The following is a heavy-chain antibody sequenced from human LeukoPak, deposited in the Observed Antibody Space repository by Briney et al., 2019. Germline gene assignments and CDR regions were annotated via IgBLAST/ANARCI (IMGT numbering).Heavy chain of an antibody. Sequence: SETLSLTCAVSGGSISSGGYYWNWIRQPPGKGLEWIGYISYSGSTNYNPSLKSRVSISVDTSKNQISLKLSSVTAADTAVYYCARTSGTYPSDYWGQGTLVTVSS. D-gene: IGHD1-26*01. V-gene: IGHV4-61*08. CDR3: ARTSGTYPSDY. CDR2: ISYSGST. J-gene: IGHJ4*02. CDR1: GGSISSGGYY.